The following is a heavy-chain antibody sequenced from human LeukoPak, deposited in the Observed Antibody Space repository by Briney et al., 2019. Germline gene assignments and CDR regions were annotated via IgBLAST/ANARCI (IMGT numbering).Heavy chain of an antibody. CDR2: ISYDGSNK. J-gene: IGHJ4*02. Sequence: GGSLRLSCAASGFTFSSYGMHWVRQAPGKGLEWVAVISYDGSNKYYADSVKGRFTISRGNSKNTLYLQMNSLRAEDTAVYYCAKDYGWFGELLSWGQGTLVTVSS. CDR3: AKDYGWFGELLS. CDR1: GFTFSSYG. V-gene: IGHV3-30*18. D-gene: IGHD3-10*01.